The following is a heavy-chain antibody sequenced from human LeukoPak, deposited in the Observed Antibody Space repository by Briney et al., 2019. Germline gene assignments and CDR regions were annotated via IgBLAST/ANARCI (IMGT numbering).Heavy chain of an antibody. CDR1: GGSISSSY. J-gene: IGHJ4*02. CDR3: AGFGAGSYY. V-gene: IGHV4-4*07. CDR2: IYTTGSTDST. Sequence: SETLSLTCTVSGGSISSSYCSWIRQPAGKGLEWIGRIYTTGSTDSTDFNPSLESRVTMSVDTSKNQFSLKLGSVTAADTAVYYCAGFGAGSYYWGQGTLVTVSS. D-gene: IGHD3-10*01.